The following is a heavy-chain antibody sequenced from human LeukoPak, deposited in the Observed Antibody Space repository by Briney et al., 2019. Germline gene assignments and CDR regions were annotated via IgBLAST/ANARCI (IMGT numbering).Heavy chain of an antibody. CDR3: ARHLSGITGYTYGRGIDY. D-gene: IGHD5-18*01. V-gene: IGHV3-30*03. CDR2: ISYDGSNK. CDR1: GFTFSSYG. J-gene: IGHJ4*02. Sequence: GGSLRLSCAASGFTFSSYGMHWVRQAPGKGLEWVAVISYDGSNKYYADSVKGRFTISRDNAKTSLYLQMNSLRAEDTAVYYCARHLSGITGYTYGRGIDYWGQGTLVTVSS.